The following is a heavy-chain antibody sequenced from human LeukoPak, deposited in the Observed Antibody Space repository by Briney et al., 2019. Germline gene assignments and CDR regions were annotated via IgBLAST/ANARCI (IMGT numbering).Heavy chain of an antibody. CDR1: GFTFSSYA. CDR2: ISYDGSNK. Sequence: GGSLRLSCAASGFTFSSYAMHWVRQAPGKGLEWVAVISYDGSNKYYADSVKGRFTISRDNSKNTLYLQMNSLRAEDTAVYYCASSYYRRTFDYWGQGTLVTVSS. CDR3: ASSYYRRTFDY. V-gene: IGHV3-30-3*01. D-gene: IGHD3-10*01. J-gene: IGHJ4*02.